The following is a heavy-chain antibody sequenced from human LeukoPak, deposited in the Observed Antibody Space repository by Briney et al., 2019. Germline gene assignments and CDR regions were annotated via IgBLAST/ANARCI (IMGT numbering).Heavy chain of an antibody. CDR2: INPNSGGT. CDR3: ARDGLGATPFDY. V-gene: IGHV1-2*02. Sequence: ASVKVSCKASGYTFTGYYMHWVRQAPGQGLEWMGWINPNSGGTNYAQKFQGRVTMTRDTSISTAYMELSRLRSGDTAVYYCARDGLGATPFDYWGQGTLVTVSS. J-gene: IGHJ4*02. CDR1: GYTFTGYY. D-gene: IGHD1-26*01.